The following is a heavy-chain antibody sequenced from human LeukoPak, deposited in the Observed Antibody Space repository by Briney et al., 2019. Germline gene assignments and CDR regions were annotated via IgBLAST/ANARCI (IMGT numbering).Heavy chain of an antibody. Sequence: PSETLSLTCAVYGGSFSGYYWSWIRQPPGKGLEWIGEINHSGSTNYNPSLKSRVTISVDTSKNQFSLKLTSVTAADTAVYYCAIIQYYHGSGSYYIDYWGQGTLVTVSS. CDR3: AIIQYYHGSGSYYIDY. CDR1: GGSFSGYY. J-gene: IGHJ4*02. CDR2: INHSGST. D-gene: IGHD3-10*01. V-gene: IGHV4-34*01.